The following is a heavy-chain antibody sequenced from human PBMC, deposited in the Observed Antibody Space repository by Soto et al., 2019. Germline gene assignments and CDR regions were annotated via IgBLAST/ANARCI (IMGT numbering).Heavy chain of an antibody. J-gene: IGHJ4*02. CDR3: ATMTTVTTYYFDY. CDR1: GGAFSSYA. V-gene: IGHV1-69*13. Sequence: SVKVSCKASGGAFSSYAISWVRQAPGQGLEWMGGIIPIFGTANYAQKFQGRVTITADESTSTAYMELSSLRSEDTAVYYCATMTTVTTYYFDYWGQGTLVTVSS. CDR2: IIPIFGTA. D-gene: IGHD4-17*01.